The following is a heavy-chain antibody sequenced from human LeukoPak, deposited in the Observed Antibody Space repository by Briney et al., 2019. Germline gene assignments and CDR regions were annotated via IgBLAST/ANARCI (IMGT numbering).Heavy chain of an antibody. D-gene: IGHD3-22*01. Sequence: GGSLRLSCAASGFTFSSYGMHWVRQAPGKGLEWVAFIRYDGSNKYYADSVKGRFTISRDNSKNTLYLQMHCLRAEDTAVYYCARDRPNYYGSDGHYYRRDGDYWGRGTLVSVSS. V-gene: IGHV3-30*02. CDR3: ARDRPNYYGSDGHYYRRDGDY. CDR2: IRYDGSNK. J-gene: IGHJ4*02. CDR1: GFTFSSYG.